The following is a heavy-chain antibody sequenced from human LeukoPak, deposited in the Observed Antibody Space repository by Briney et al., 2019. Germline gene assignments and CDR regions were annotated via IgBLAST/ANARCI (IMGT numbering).Heavy chain of an antibody. CDR3: AGGGWSFDAFDF. D-gene: IGHD6-19*01. CDR1: GGSIESNY. J-gene: IGHJ3*01. CDR2: IHHSGST. Sequence: SETLSLTCTVSGGSIESNYWSWIRQPPGKGLEWIGYIHHSGSTNCSPSLQSRVTISVDTSKSRFSLRLRFMTAADTAVYFCAGGGWSFDAFDFWGQGTMVTVSS. V-gene: IGHV4-59*08.